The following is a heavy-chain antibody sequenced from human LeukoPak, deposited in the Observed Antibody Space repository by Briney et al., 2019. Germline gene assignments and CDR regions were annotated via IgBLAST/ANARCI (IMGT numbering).Heavy chain of an antibody. D-gene: IGHD3-22*01. V-gene: IGHV4-61*01. CDR2: IYYSGTT. CDR1: GSSVSSGNFY. Sequence: PSETLSLTCTVSGSSVSSGNFYWYWIRQPPEKGLEWIGYIYYSGTTNYNPSLKSRVTISLDTSKNQFSLKLNSVTAADTAVYYCARSGLRSYYDSRDHFDYWGRNPGHRLL. J-gene: IGHJ4*01. CDR3: ARSGLRSYYDSRDHFDY.